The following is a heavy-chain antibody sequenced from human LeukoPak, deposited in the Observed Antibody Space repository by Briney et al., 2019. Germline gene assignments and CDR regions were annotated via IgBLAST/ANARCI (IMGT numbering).Heavy chain of an antibody. CDR3: ARHHDYGDYGCFDY. Sequence: GESLKISCKGSGYSFTSYWIGWVRQMPGKGLGWMGIIYPGDSDTRYSLSFQGQVTISADKSIRTAYLQWSSLKASDTAIYYCARHHDYGDYGCFDYWGQGTLVTVSS. V-gene: IGHV5-51*01. CDR1: GYSFTSYW. D-gene: IGHD4-17*01. CDR2: IYPGDSDT. J-gene: IGHJ4*02.